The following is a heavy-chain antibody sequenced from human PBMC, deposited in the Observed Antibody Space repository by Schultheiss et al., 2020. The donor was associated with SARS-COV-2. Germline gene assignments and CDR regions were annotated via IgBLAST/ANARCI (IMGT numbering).Heavy chain of an antibody. V-gene: IGHV3-23*01. CDR3: AKDGGRAAGTWGGIAVAANFDY. J-gene: IGHJ4*02. D-gene: IGHD6-19*01. CDR1: GFTFSSYA. CDR2: ISGSGGST. Sequence: GGSLRLSCAASGFTFSSYAMSWVRQAPGKWLEWVSAISGSGGSTYYADSVKGRFTISRDNSKNTLYLQMNSLRAEETAVYYCAKDGGRAAGTWGGIAVAANFDYWGQGTLVTVSS.